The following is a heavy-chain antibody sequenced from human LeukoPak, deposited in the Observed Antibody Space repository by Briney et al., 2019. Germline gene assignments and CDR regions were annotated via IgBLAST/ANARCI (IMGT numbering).Heavy chain of an antibody. J-gene: IGHJ3*02. CDR3: ARSGRGGAFDI. V-gene: IGHV3-30-3*01. CDR2: ISDDETYK. D-gene: IGHD1-26*01. Sequence: GGSLRLSCAASGFTFNSYSMHWVRQAPGKGLEWVTAISDDETYKFYADSVKGRFTISRDNSKNTLYLQMNSLRAEDTAVYYCARSGRGGAFDIWGQGTMVTVSS. CDR1: GFTFNSYS.